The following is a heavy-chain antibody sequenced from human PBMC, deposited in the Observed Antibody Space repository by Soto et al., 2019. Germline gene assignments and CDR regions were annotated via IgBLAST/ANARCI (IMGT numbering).Heavy chain of an antibody. V-gene: IGHV1-69*13. Sequence: ASVKVSCKASGGTFSSYAISWVRQAPGQGLEWMGGIIPIFGTANYAQKFQGRVTITADESTSTAYMELSSLRSEDTAVYYCASDILTGYMGVAYYYYYGMDVWGQGTTVTVSS. CDR3: ASDILTGYMGVAYYYYYGMDV. D-gene: IGHD3-9*01. CDR1: GGTFSSYA. J-gene: IGHJ6*02. CDR2: IIPIFGTA.